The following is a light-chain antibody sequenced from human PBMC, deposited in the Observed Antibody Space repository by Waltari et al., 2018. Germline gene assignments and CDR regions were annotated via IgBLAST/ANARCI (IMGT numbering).Light chain of an antibody. CDR2: GKN. CDR3: SSRELSGHVV. CDR1: ILRTYY. V-gene: IGLV3-19*01. J-gene: IGLJ2*01. Sequence: SSDLTQDPAVSVALGQTVRITCHGDILRTYYGNWCRQKPGQATDLVIYGKNNRPAGIPDRFSASSLENTVSLIITGAQAEDEADYYCSSRELSGHVVFGGGTRLTVL.